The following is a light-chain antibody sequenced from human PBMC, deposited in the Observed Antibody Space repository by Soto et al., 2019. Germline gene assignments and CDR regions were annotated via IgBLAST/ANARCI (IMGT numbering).Light chain of an antibody. J-gene: IGKJ1*01. CDR3: QHFGSSRWT. CDR2: GAS. Sequence: DIVWTQSPGTLSLSPGERATLSCRASQSVDSSYLAWYHQRPGQAPRLLIYGASIRATGIPDRFSGSESGTDFTLTISRLETEDFAVYYCQHFGSSRWTFGQGTKMEIK. V-gene: IGKV3-20*01. CDR1: QSVDSSY.